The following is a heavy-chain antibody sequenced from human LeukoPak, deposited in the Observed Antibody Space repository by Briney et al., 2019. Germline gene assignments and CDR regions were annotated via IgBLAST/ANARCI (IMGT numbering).Heavy chain of an antibody. D-gene: IGHD3-10*01. J-gene: IGHJ5*02. CDR2: INPSGGST. V-gene: IGHV1-46*01. CDR1: GYTFTSYY. Sequence: ASVKVSCKASGYTFTSYYIHWVRQAPGQGLEWMGVINPSGGSTSYAQRFQGRVTMTRDTSTSTVYMELSSLRAEDTAVYYCAREPMVRDFNWFDPWGQGTLVTVSS. CDR3: AREPMVRDFNWFDP.